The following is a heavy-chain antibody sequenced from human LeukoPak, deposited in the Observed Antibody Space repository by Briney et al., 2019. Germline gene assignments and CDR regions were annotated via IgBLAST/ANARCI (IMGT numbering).Heavy chain of an antibody. CDR1: GGSISSYY. V-gene: IGHV4-59*08. CDR3: ARFEVDTAMVTGNY. D-gene: IGHD5-18*01. Sequence: SETLSLTCTVSGGSISSYYWSWIRQPPGKGLEWIGSIYHSGSTYYNPSLKSRVTISVDTSKNQFSLKLSSVAAADTAVYYCARFEVDTAMVTGNYWGQGTLVTVSS. J-gene: IGHJ4*02. CDR2: IYHSGST.